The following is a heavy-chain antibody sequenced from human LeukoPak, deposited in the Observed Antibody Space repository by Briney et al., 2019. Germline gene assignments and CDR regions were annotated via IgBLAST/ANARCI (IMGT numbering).Heavy chain of an antibody. J-gene: IGHJ6*03. D-gene: IGHD3-16*01. CDR3: EKVSNQVLGHHYLDV. Sequence: PGGSLRHSCAATGFTFSSYDMHWVRPARGRGLAWVSSISATGYTPYYADSVMGRFPVSRDNSENTLYLQMNTLRAEDAAVYYCEKVSNQVLGHHYLDVWGKGTTVSVSS. CDR1: GFTFSSYD. V-gene: IGHV3-23*01. CDR2: ISATGYTP.